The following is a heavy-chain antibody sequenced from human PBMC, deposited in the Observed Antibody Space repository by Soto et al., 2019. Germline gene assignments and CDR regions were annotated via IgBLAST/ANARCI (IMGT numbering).Heavy chain of an antibody. Sequence: GGSLRLSCAASGFTFSSYDMHWVRQATGKGLEWVSAIGTAGDTYYPGSVKGRFTISRENAKNSLYLQMNSLRAGDTAVYYCARGGFFPLSIAVAGFNYYYYMDVWGKGTTVTVSS. CDR3: ARGGFFPLSIAVAGFNYYYYMDV. V-gene: IGHV3-13*01. CDR2: IGTAGDT. J-gene: IGHJ6*03. D-gene: IGHD6-19*01. CDR1: GFTFSSYD.